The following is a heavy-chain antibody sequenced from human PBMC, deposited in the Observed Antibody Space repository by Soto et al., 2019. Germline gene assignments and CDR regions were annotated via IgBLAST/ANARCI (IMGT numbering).Heavy chain of an antibody. Sequence: ASVKVSCKASGYTFTSYAMHWVRQAPGQRLEWMGWINAGNGNTKYSQKFQGRVTITRDTSASTAYMELSSLRSEDTAVYYCARDSTLLWFGLRGDYYYMDVWGKGTTVTVSS. CDR3: ARDSTLLWFGLRGDYYYMDV. V-gene: IGHV1-3*01. CDR1: GYTFTSYA. D-gene: IGHD3-10*01. J-gene: IGHJ6*03. CDR2: INAGNGNT.